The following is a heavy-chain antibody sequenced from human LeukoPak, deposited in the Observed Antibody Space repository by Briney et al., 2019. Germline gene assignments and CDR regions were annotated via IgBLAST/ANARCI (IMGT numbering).Heavy chain of an antibody. CDR2: INPNSGGT. Sequence: GASVKVSCKASGYTFTGYYMHWVRQAPGQGLEWMGWINPNSGGTNYAQKLQGRVTMTRDKSIRTAYMELSRLRSDDTAVYYCAREWELQRLGFDYWGQGTLVTVSS. V-gene: IGHV1-2*02. J-gene: IGHJ4*02. CDR1: GYTFTGYY. CDR3: AREWELQRLGFDY. D-gene: IGHD1-26*01.